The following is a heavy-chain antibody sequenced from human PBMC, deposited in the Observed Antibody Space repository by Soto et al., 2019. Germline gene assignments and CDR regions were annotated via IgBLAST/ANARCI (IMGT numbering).Heavy chain of an antibody. CDR1: GYTFTSYD. J-gene: IGHJ4*02. D-gene: IGHD3-3*01. CDR3: ARGEVIPTTRNRFLEWLLKPYYFDC. Sequence: GASVKVSCKASGYTFTSYDINWVRQATGQGLEWMGWMNPNSANTGYAQKFQGRVTMTRNTSISTAYMELSSLRSEDTAVYYCARGEVIPTTRNRFLEWLLKPYYFDCWGQGTLVTVSS. V-gene: IGHV1-8*01. CDR2: MNPNSANT.